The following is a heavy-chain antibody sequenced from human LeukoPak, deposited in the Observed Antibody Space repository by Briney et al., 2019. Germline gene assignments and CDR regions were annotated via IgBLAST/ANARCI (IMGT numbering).Heavy chain of an antibody. D-gene: IGHD2-2*01. CDR2: INQDESKK. Sequence: PGGSLRLSCAASGFSFSNDWMCWVRQAPGKGLEWVANINQDESKKYYVDSVKGPFTISRDNAKNSLYLQMSSLRAEDTAVYYCARDHAYRTDYWGQGTLVTVSS. J-gene: IGHJ4*02. CDR3: ARDHAYRTDY. CDR1: GFSFSNDW. V-gene: IGHV3-7*01.